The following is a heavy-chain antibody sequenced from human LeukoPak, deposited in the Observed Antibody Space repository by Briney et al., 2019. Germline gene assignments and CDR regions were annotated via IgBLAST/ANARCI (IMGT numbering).Heavy chain of an antibody. CDR1: GYSISSAYY. V-gene: IGHV4-38-2*02. J-gene: IGHJ6*03. CDR2: IYHSGST. CDR3: ARVRRSYYYYMDV. Sequence: PSETLSLTCTVSGYSISSAYYWGWIRPPPGKGLEWIGSIYHSGSTYYNPSLKSRVTISVDTSKNQFSLKLRSVTAADTAVYYCARVRRSYYYYMDVWGKGTTVTVSS.